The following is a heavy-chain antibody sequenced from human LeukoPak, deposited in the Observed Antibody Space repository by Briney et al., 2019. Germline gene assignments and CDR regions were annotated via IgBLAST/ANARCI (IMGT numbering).Heavy chain of an antibody. CDR1: GFTCSSYT. J-gene: IGHJ4*02. CDR2: ISSSSSYI. CDR3: ARKYSSSSGVDY. D-gene: IGHD6-6*01. Sequence: GGSLRLSCAASGFTCSSYTMNWVRQAPGKGLEWVSSISSSSSYIYYVDSVKGRFTISRDNAKNSLYLQMNSLRAEDTAVYYCARKYSSSSGVDYWGQGTLVTVSS. V-gene: IGHV3-21*01.